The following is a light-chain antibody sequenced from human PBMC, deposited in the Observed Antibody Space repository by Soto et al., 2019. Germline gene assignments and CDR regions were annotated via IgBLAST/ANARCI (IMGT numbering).Light chain of an antibody. CDR2: AAS. V-gene: IGKV1-9*01. CDR1: QGISSY. J-gene: IGKJ4*01. CDR3: QQLSTYPLT. Sequence: IQLTQSPSSLSASVGDRVTITCRASQGISSYLAWYQQKPGKAPKLLIYAASTLQSGVPSRFSGSGSGTDFTLTIISLQPEDFGSYYCQQLSTYPLTFGGGTKVEIK.